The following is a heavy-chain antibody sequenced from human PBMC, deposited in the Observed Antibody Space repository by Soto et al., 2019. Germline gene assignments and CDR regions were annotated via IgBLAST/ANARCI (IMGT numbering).Heavy chain of an antibody. CDR3: ARDGQQNLVGREKYYYSYGMDV. CDR1: GDSVSSNSAA. V-gene: IGHV6-1*01. Sequence: SQTLSLTCAISGDSVSSNSAAWNWIRQSPSRGLEWLGRTYYRSKWYNDYAVSVKSRITINPDTSKNQFSLQLNSVTPEDTAVYYCARDGQQNLVGREKYYYSYGMDVWGQGTTVTVS. J-gene: IGHJ6*02. D-gene: IGHD6-13*01. CDR2: TYYRSKWYN.